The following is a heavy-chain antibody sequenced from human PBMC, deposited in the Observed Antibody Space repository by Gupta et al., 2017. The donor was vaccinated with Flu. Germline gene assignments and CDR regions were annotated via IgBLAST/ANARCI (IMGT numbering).Heavy chain of an antibody. CDR2: ISSSSSYI. Sequence: EVQLVESGGGLVKPGGSLRLSCAASGFTFSTYAMNWVRQAPGKGLEWVSYISSSSSYIYYADSVKGRFTISRDNAKNSLYLQMNSLRAEDTAVYYCTRAWDCSGGSCYSDYWGQGALVTVSS. D-gene: IGHD2-15*01. V-gene: IGHV3-21*01. J-gene: IGHJ4*02. CDR1: GFTFSTYA. CDR3: TRAWDCSGGSCYSDY.